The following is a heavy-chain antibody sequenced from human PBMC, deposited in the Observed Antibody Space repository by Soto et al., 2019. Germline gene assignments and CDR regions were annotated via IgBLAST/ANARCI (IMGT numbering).Heavy chain of an antibody. CDR1: GFTFSSYA. D-gene: IGHD5-18*01. Sequence: PGGSLRLSCAASGFTFSSYAVSWVRQAPGKGLKWVSVISASGGTTYFADSVKGRFTISRDNSENTVYLQMSSLRAEDTAVYYCAKVDAATAGPIDFWGQGTLVTVSS. CDR2: ISASGGTT. V-gene: IGHV3-23*01. CDR3: AKVDAATAGPIDF. J-gene: IGHJ4*02.